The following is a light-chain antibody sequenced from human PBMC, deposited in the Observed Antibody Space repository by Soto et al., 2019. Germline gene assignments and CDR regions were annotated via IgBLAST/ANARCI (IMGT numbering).Light chain of an antibody. CDR2: GAS. Sequence: EIGVTQSPGTLSLSPGERVTLSCRASQSVGSNYLAWYQQKPGQAPRLLIYGASSRATGIPDRFSGSGAGTDFTLTISRLEPEDFAVYDCQQCVGSLWTFGQGTKVEIK. CDR1: QSVGSNY. J-gene: IGKJ1*01. CDR3: QQCVGSLWT. V-gene: IGKV3-20*01.